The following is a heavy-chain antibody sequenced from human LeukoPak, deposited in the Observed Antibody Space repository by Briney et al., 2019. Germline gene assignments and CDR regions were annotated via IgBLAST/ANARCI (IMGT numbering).Heavy chain of an antibody. D-gene: IGHD6-25*01. Sequence: GESLKISCKGSGYTFTNYWIAWVRLMPGKGLEWMGIIYPGDSDTRYSPSFQGQVTISADKSISSACLQWSSLKASDTAMYYCVRHSPAHSGWPFDYWGQGTLVTVSS. CDR2: IYPGDSDT. V-gene: IGHV5-51*01. J-gene: IGHJ4*02. CDR1: GYTFTNYW. CDR3: VRHSPAHSGWPFDY.